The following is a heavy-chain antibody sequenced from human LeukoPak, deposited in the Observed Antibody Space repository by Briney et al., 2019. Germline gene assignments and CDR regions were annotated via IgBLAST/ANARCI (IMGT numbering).Heavy chain of an antibody. CDR2: IFGSGGSA. CDR3: AKTTTGYSSGRYPGWPADY. J-gene: IGHJ4*02. V-gene: IGHV3-23*01. Sequence: GGSLRLSCAASGFTFSSYAMYWVRQAPGKGLEWVSAIFGSGGSAHYADSVKGRFTISRDNSKNTVYLQMNSLRAEDTAVYYCAKTTTGYSSGRYPGWPADYWGQGTLVTVSS. CDR1: GFTFSSYA. D-gene: IGHD6-19*01.